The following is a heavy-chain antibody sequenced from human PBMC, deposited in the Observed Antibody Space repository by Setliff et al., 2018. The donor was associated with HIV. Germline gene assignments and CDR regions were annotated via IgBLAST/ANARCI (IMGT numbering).Heavy chain of an antibody. CDR3: AKDRGPEGAPYSYYGMDV. V-gene: IGHV3-23*01. J-gene: IGHJ6*02. Sequence: GGSLRLSCAASGFTLSNYAMSWVRQAPGKGLEWVSGISGSGGYSYYADSVQGRFTISSDNSKNMLYLQMNSLRAEDTAVYYCAKDRGPEGAPYSYYGMDVWGQGTTVTVSS. CDR2: ISGSGGYS. CDR1: GFTLSNYA.